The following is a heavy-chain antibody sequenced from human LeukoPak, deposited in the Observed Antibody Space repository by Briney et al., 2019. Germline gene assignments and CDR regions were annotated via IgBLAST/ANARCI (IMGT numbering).Heavy chain of an antibody. CDR3: TGKRFDP. D-gene: IGHD5-24*01. J-gene: IGHJ5*02. CDR1: GFTFNDHY. V-gene: IGHV3-7*01. CDR2: IKQDGSEI. Sequence: GGSLRLSCAASGFTFNDHYMDWVRQAPGKGLEWVANIKQDGSEIYYVDSVKGRFTISRDNAKNSLYLQMNSLRAEDTAVYYCTGKRFDPWGQGTLVIVSS.